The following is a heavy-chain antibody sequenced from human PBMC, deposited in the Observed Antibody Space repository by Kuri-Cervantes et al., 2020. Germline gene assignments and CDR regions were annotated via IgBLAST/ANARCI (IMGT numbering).Heavy chain of an antibody. J-gene: IGHJ4*02. Sequence: GGSLRLSCTVSGGSISSSSYYWGWIRQPPGKGLEWVSAISGSGGSTYYADSVKGRFTISRDNSKNTLYLQMNSLRAEDTAVYYCARGCSSTSCYALFDYWGQGTLVTVSS. CDR2: ISGSGGST. CDR1: GGSISSSSYY. D-gene: IGHD2-2*01. V-gene: IGHV3-23*01. CDR3: ARGCSSTSCYALFDY.